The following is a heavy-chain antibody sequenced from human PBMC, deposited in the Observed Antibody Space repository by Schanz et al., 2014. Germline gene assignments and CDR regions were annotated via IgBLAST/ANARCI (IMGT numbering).Heavy chain of an antibody. CDR1: GGTFSSST. Sequence: QVQLVQSGAEVKKPGSSVKVSCKASGGTFSSSTLTWVRQAPGQGLEWMGRIIPILDKTNYAQKFQGRVTMTADKSTSTVYMEVSGRRSEDTAVYYCARGGFWDSTSFDSWGQGTLVTVSS. D-gene: IGHD2-2*01. V-gene: IGHV1-69*08. CDR3: ARGGFWDSTSFDS. CDR2: IIPILDKT. J-gene: IGHJ4*02.